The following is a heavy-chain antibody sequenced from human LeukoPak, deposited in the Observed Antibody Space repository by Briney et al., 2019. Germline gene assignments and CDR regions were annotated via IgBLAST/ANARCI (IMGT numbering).Heavy chain of an antibody. J-gene: IGHJ6*02. CDR2: IYYSGST. Sequence: SETLSLTCTVSGGSISYYYWSWIRQPPGKGLEWIGYIYYSGSTTYTPSLKSRVTISLDTSKNQFSLKLSSVTAADTAVYYCARFKYDFWSGSRSYYFYGMDVWGQGTTVTVSS. CDR1: GGSISYYY. V-gene: IGHV4-59*08. CDR3: ARFKYDFWSGSRSYYFYGMDV. D-gene: IGHD3-3*01.